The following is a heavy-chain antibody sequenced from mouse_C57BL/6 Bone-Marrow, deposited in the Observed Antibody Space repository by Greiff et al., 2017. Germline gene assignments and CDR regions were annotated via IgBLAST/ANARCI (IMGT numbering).Heavy chain of an antibody. CDR3: ARDLLCDY. J-gene: IGHJ4*01. CDR2: ISNGGGST. Sequence: DVMLVASGGGLVQPGGSLKLSCAASGFTFSDYYMYWVRQTPEKRLEWVAYISNGGGSTYYPDTVKGRFTISRDNAKNTLYLQMSRLKSEDTAMYYCARDLLCDYWGQGTSVTVSS. D-gene: IGHD2-1*01. CDR1: GFTFSDYY. V-gene: IGHV5-12*01.